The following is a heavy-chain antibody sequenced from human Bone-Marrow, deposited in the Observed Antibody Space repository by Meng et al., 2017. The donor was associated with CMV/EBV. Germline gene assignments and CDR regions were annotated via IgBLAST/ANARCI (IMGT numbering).Heavy chain of an antibody. CDR2: IYYSGST. CDR1: GGSISSYY. J-gene: IGHJ6*02. D-gene: IGHD6-19*01. V-gene: IGHV4-59*01. CDR3: ARIAVAGTGMDV. Sequence: SETLSLTCTVSGGSISSYYWSWIRQPPGKGLEWIGYIYYSGSTNYNPSLKSRVTISVDTSKNQFSLKLSSVTAADTAVYYCARIAVAGTGMDVWGQGTTVTVSS.